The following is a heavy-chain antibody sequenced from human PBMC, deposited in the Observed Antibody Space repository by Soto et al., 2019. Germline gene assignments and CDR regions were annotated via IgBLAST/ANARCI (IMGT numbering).Heavy chain of an antibody. J-gene: IGHJ4*02. D-gene: IGHD3-22*01. CDR2: IKSKTDVGTT. V-gene: IGHV3-15*07. CDR1: GFTFSNAW. Sequence: EVQLVESGGGLVKPGGSLRLSCAASGFTFSNAWLNWVRQAPGKGLEWVGRIKSKTDVGTTDHAAPVKGRFTISRDDSKNTLYLQMNSLKTEDTAVYYCTTDAGDDSSGYPSFGYWGQGTLVTVSS. CDR3: TTDAGDDSSGYPSFGY.